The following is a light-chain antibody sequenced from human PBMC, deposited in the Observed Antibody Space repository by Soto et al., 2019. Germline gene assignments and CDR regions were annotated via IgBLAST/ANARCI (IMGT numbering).Light chain of an antibody. CDR3: QQYNEWPPIT. V-gene: IGKV3-15*01. Sequence: EIMMTQSPATLSVSPGERATLSCWASQSVGNNLAWYQQKPGQPPRLLIYYASTRATDVPVRFSGSGSGTEFTLTISSLQSEDFALYYCQQYNEWPPITFGQGTRLEIK. CDR1: QSVGNN. J-gene: IGKJ5*01. CDR2: YAS.